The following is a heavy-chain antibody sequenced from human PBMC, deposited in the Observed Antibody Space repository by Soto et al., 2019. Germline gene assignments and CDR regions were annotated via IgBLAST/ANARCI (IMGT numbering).Heavy chain of an antibody. J-gene: IGHJ4*02. V-gene: IGHV4-34*01. CDR1: GGTFSGYY. CDR3: AREVRGYSYGYPFDY. Sequence: ETLSLTCAVYGGTFSGYYWSWIRQPPGKGLEWIGEINHSGSTNYNPSLKSRVTISVDTSKNQFSLKLSSVTAADTAVYYCAREVRGYSYGYPFDYWGQGTLVTVSS. CDR2: INHSGST. D-gene: IGHD5-18*01.